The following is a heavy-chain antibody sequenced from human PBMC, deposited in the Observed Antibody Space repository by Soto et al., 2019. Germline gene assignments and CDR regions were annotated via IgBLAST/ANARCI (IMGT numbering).Heavy chain of an antibody. D-gene: IGHD2-15*01. CDR3: ARRLGSQFDY. V-gene: IGHV4-39*01. CDR1: GGSISSSSYY. CDR2: IYYSGST. Sequence: SSETLSLTCTVSGGSISSSSYYWGWIRQPPGKGLEWIGSIYYSGSTYYNPSLKSRVTISVDTSKNQFSLKLSSVTAADTAVYYCARRLGSQFDYWGQGTLVTVSS. J-gene: IGHJ4*02.